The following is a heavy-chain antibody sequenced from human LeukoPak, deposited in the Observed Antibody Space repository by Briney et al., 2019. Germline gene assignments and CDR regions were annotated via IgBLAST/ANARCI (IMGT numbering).Heavy chain of an antibody. CDR2: ISAYNGNT. V-gene: IGHV1-18*01. CDR3: ARDVVAAAGYDY. CDR1: GYTFTSYG. J-gene: IGHJ4*02. Sequence: ASVKVSCKASGYTFTSYGISWVRQAPGQGLKWMGWISAYNGNTNYAQRLQDRVTMTTDTSTSTAYMELRSLRSDDTAVYYCARDVVAAAGYDYWGQGTLVTVSS. D-gene: IGHD6-13*01.